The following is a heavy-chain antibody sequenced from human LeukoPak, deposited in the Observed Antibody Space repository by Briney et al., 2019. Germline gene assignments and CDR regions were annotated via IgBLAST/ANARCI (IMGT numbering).Heavy chain of an antibody. Sequence: ASVKVSCKASGYTFTSYGIGWVRQAPGQGLEWMGWISAYNGNTNYAQKLQGRVTMTTDTSTSTAYMELRSLRSDDTAVYYCARGGRYCSSTSCYDRRVDYWGQGTLVTVSS. D-gene: IGHD2-2*01. V-gene: IGHV1-18*01. CDR2: ISAYNGNT. CDR3: ARGGRYCSSTSCYDRRVDY. J-gene: IGHJ4*02. CDR1: GYTFTSYG.